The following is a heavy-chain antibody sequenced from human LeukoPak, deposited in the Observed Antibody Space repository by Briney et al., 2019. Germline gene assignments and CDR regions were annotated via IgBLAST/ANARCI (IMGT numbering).Heavy chain of an antibody. CDR1: GFTFSTYW. Sequence: GGSLRLSCAASGFTFSTYWMHWVRQGPGKGLVWVSRTNPDGSSTSYADSVKGRFTISRDNAKNTVYLQMNSLRAEDTAVYYCARDSADISVWGKGTTVTVPS. CDR2: TNPDGSST. CDR3: ARDSADISV. D-gene: IGHD5-12*01. J-gene: IGHJ6*04. V-gene: IGHV3-74*01.